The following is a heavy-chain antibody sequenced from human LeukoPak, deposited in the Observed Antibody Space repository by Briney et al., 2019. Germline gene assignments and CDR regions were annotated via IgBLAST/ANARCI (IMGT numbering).Heavy chain of an antibody. J-gene: IGHJ4*01. D-gene: IGHD5-24*01. CDR1: DFIFSRFW. CDR2: INQDESAK. Sequence: GGSLRLSCAASDFIFSRFWMSWVRQAPGKGLEWVASINQDESAKFYVDSVRGRFTISRDNAKNSLFLQMNSLRAEDTAFYYCAKLLRDVTIYDFWGHGALVTVSS. CDR3: AKLLRDVTIYDF. V-gene: IGHV3-7*01.